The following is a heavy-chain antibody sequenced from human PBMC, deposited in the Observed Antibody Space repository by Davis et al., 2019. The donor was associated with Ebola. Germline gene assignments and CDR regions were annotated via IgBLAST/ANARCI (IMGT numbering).Heavy chain of an antibody. J-gene: IGHJ4*02. CDR1: GGSFSGYY. D-gene: IGHD2-21*02. CDR2: INHSGST. V-gene: IGHV4-34*01. CDR3: ARVCGGDCFHFDY. Sequence: PSETLSLTCAVYGGSFSGYYWSWIRQPPGKGLEWIGEINHSGSTNYNPSLKSRVTISVDTSKNKFSLKLSSVTAADTAVCYCARVCGGDCFHFDYWGQGTLVTVSS.